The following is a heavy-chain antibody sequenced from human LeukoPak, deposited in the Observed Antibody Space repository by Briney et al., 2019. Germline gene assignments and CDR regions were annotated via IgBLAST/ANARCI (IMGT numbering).Heavy chain of an antibody. CDR1: GGTFSSYA. J-gene: IGHJ4*02. V-gene: IGHV1-69*04. CDR2: IIPILGIA. D-gene: IGHD4-17*01. Sequence: SVKVSCKASGGTFSSYAISWVRQAPGQGLEWMGRIIPILGIANYAQKFQGGVTITADKSTSTAYMELSSLRSEDTAVYYCARRGSRALDYGDYQLDYWGQGTLVTVSS. CDR3: ARRGSRALDYGDYQLDY.